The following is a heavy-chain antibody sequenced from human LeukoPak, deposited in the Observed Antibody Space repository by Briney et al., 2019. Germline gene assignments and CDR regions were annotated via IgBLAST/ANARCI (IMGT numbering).Heavy chain of an antibody. V-gene: IGHV5-51*01. J-gene: IGHJ4*02. Sequence: GESLKISCEGSGGSFTKFWIGWVRQMPGKGLELMGIIYPADSDTRYSPSFQGQVTISADKSISTAYLQWSSLKASDTAMYYCARLTCSSTSCPFDYWGQGTLVTVSS. CDR2: IYPADSDT. CDR1: GGSFTKFW. CDR3: ARLTCSSTSCPFDY. D-gene: IGHD2-2*01.